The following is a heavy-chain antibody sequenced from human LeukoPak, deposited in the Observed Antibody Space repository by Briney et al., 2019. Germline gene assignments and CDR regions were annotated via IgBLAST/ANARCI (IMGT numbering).Heavy chain of an antibody. CDR1: GDSVSSNSAA. CDR2: TYYRSKWYN. Sequence: SQTLSLTCDISGDSVSSNSAAWNWIRQSPSRGLEGLGRTYYRSKWYNDYAVSVKSRITINPDTSKNQFSLQLNSVTPEDTAVYYCASSGAAQNWFDPWGQGTLVTVSS. V-gene: IGHV6-1*01. D-gene: IGHD6-13*01. J-gene: IGHJ5*02. CDR3: ASSGAAQNWFDP.